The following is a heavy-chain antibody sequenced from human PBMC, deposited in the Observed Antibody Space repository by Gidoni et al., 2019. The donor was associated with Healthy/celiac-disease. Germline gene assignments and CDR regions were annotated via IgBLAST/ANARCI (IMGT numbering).Heavy chain of an antibody. V-gene: IGHV3-30-3*01. CDR2: ISYDGSNK. D-gene: IGHD3-10*01. Sequence: QVQLVESGGGVVHPGRSLRLSCAASGFTFSSYAMHWVRQAPGKGLEWVAVISYDGSNKYYADSVKGRFTISRDNSKNTLYLQMNSLRAEDTAVYYCARRGGQVSDYWGQGTLVTVSS. CDR3: ARRGGQVSDY. J-gene: IGHJ4*02. CDR1: GFTFSSYA.